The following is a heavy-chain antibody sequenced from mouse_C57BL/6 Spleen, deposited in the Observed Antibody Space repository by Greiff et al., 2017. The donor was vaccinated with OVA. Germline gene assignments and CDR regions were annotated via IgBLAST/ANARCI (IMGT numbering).Heavy chain of an antibody. Sequence: DVQLVESGGGLVKPGGSLKLSCAASGFTFSSYAMSWVRQTPEKRLEWVATISDGGSYTYYPDNVKGRFTISRDNAKNNLYLQMSHLKSEDTAMYYCARDGSYDYAMDYWGQGTSVTVSS. J-gene: IGHJ4*01. CDR3: ARDGSYDYAMDY. D-gene: IGHD2-12*01. CDR1: GFTFSSYA. CDR2: ISDGGSYT. V-gene: IGHV5-4*01.